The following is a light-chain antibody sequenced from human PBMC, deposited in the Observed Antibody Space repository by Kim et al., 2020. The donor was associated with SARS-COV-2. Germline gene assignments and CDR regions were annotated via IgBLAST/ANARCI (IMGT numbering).Light chain of an antibody. CDR3: QQYYNTPYT. J-gene: IGKJ2*01. CDR1: QSVLSRSNNKNY. Sequence: DIVMTQSPDSLAVSLGERATINCKSSQSVLSRSNNKNYLTWYQQKPGQSPKLLISWASTRESGVPDRFSGSGSGTDFTLTISSLQAEDVAVYYCQQYYNTPYTFGQGTKLEI. V-gene: IGKV4-1*01. CDR2: WAS.